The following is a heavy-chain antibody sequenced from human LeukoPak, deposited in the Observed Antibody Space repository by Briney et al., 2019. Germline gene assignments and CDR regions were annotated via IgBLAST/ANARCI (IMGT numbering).Heavy chain of an antibody. CDR3: ARSGGYYYDSSGYYYKFLFSDY. CDR2: INHSGST. V-gene: IGHV4-34*01. J-gene: IGHJ4*02. D-gene: IGHD3-22*01. CDR1: GGSFSGYY. Sequence: PSETLSLTCAVYGGSFSGYYWSWIRQPPGKGLEWIGEINHSGSTNYNPSLKSRVTISVDTSKNQFSLKLSSVTAADTAVYYCARSGGYYYDSSGYYYKFLFSDYWGQGTLVTVSS.